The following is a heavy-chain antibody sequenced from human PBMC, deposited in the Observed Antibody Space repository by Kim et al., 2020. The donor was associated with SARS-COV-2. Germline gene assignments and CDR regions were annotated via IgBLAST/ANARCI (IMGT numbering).Heavy chain of an antibody. J-gene: IGHJ6*02. V-gene: IGHV4-39*06. D-gene: IGHD3-10*01. CDR3: ARVHCYGSGTYCYYGMDV. CDR2: MHYSGST. CDR1: GGSISSSTHY. Sequence: SETLSLTCNVSGGSISSSTHYWAWLRQPPGQGREWIGSMHYSGSTYYNPSLKSRVTISADSSKSHFPLNLTSVTAAHTAIYFCARVHCYGSGTYCYYGMDVFCQGTTVTVS.